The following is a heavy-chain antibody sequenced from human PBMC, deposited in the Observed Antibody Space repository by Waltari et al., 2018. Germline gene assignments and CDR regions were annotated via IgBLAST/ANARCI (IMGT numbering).Heavy chain of an antibody. Sequence: VQLVQSGAEVKKPGSSVKVSCKASGGTFSSYAISWVRQAPGKGLEWMGRVDPEDGETIYAEKFQGRVTITADTSTDTAYMELSSLRSEDTAVYYCATGGGSWGQGTLVTVSS. CDR1: GGTFSSYA. V-gene: IGHV1-69-2*01. CDR2: VDPEDGET. CDR3: ATGGGS. J-gene: IGHJ1*01. D-gene: IGHD3-16*01.